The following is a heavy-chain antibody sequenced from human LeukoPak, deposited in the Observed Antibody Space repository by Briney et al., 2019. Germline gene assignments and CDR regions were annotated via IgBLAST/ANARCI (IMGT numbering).Heavy chain of an antibody. V-gene: IGHV1-18*01. CDR2: ISVYAGNT. CDR1: GYTFTNYG. CDR3: VRRTSHFDL. J-gene: IGHJ2*01. Sequence: ASVNVSCTASGYTFTNYGISWVRQAPGQRLEWMGWISVYAGNTNYAQKFQDRVTMTTDASTNTAYMDLRSLTSNDTAVYYCVRRTSHFDLWGRGTLVTVSS.